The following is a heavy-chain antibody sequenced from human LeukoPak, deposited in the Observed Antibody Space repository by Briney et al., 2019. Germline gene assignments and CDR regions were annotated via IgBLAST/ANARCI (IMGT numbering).Heavy chain of an antibody. J-gene: IGHJ4*02. CDR1: GFTFSNSA. V-gene: IGHV3-21*01. CDR3: ARDPLRYLRVGHYDY. Sequence: PGGSLRLSCAASGFTFSNSAMNWVRQVPGKGLEWVTSIDYDSSHIYYAASVRGRFTISRDNARNSVYLQMNSLRVEDTAVYYCARDPLRYLRVGHYDYWGQGTLVAVSS. CDR2: IDYDSSHI. D-gene: IGHD3-9*01.